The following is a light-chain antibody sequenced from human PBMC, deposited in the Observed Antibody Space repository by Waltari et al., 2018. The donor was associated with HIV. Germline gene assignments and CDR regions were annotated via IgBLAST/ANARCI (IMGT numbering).Light chain of an antibody. CDR3: GTWDTSLSAGV. J-gene: IGLJ2*01. Sequence: QSVLTQPPSVSAAPGQTVHISCPGRSSNIGNTYVSWYQQLPGTAPKLLISENNKRPSGIPDRFSGSKSGTSATLGITGLQTGDEADYYCGTWDTSLSAGVFGGGTKLTVL. CDR1: SSNIGNTY. V-gene: IGLV1-51*02. CDR2: ENN.